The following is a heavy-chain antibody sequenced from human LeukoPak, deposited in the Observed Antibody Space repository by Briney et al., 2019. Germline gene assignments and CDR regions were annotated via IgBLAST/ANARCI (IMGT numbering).Heavy chain of an antibody. J-gene: IGHJ4*02. V-gene: IGHV1-46*01. CDR2: INPSGGST. CDR3: ARVGSSSWYYFDY. D-gene: IGHD6-13*01. CDR1: EYTFTSYY. Sequence: ASVKVSCKASEYTFTSYYMHWVRQAPGRGLEWMGIINPSGGSTSYAQKFQGRVTMTRDMSTSTVYMELSSLRSEDTAVYYCARVGSSSWYYFDYWGQGTLVTVSS.